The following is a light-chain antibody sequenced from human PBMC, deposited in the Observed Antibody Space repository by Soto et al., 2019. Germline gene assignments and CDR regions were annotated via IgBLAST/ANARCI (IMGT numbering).Light chain of an antibody. CDR1: QSISNNY. CDR2: GAS. V-gene: IGKV3-20*01. CDR3: HLYGSSHPLT. J-gene: IGKJ3*01. Sequence: EIVLTQSPGTLSLSPGDRATLSCRASQSISNNYLSWYQQKPGQAPRLLIYGASMRATGIPDRLSGSGSGTDFTLTISRLEPEEFAVYYCHLYGSSHPLTFGHGTKVDIK.